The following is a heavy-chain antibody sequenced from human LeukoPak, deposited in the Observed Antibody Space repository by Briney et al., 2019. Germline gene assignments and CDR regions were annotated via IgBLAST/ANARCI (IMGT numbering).Heavy chain of an antibody. J-gene: IGHJ3*02. CDR3: ARKKGATGAFDI. V-gene: IGHV4-61*01. Sequence: PSETLSLTCSVSGDSISSGSYYWSWVRQPPGKGLEWIGNSGNSNYNPSLESRVTISVDTSKNQFSLKLSSVTAADTAVYYCARKKGATGAFDIWGQGTMVTVSS. CDR1: GDSISSGSYY. CDR2: SGNS. D-gene: IGHD1-26*01.